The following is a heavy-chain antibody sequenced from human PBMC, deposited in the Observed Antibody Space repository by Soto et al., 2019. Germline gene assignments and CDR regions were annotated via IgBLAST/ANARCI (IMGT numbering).Heavy chain of an antibody. Sequence: EVQLVESEGGLVQRGGSLRLSCAASGFTFNYYWMHWVRQAPGQGLVWVSHIHSDGSTTTYADSVKGRFTISRDNAKNTLYLKMNSLRAEDKAVYYCVRGDKGGFDLWGQGTTVTVSS. CDR2: IHSDGSTT. D-gene: IGHD2-21*02. CDR3: VRGDKGGFDL. CDR1: GFTFNYYW. V-gene: IGHV3-74*01. J-gene: IGHJ3*01.